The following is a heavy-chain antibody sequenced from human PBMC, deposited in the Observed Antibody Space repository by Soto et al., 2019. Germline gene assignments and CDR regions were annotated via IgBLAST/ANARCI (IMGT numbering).Heavy chain of an antibody. Sequence: QVQLQESGPGLVKPSETLSLTCTVSGGSISSYYWSWIRQPPGKGLEWIGYIYYSGSTNYNPSLKRRVTISVDTSKNQFSLKLSSVTAADTAVYYCARVVVVAAGRNYYYYMDVWGKGTTVTVSS. CDR3: ARVVVVAAGRNYYYYMDV. J-gene: IGHJ6*03. D-gene: IGHD2-15*01. V-gene: IGHV4-59*01. CDR1: GGSISSYY. CDR2: IYYSGST.